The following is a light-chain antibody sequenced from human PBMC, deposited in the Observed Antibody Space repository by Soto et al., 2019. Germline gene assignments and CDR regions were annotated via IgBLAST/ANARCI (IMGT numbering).Light chain of an antibody. J-gene: IGKJ5*01. CDR3: MQGTHWPPIT. CDR1: PTPLYSDGNTY. V-gene: IGKV2-30*01. Sequence: DFVLTKPHVSLPVTLGQPASISCSYGPTPLYSDGNTYLNWFQQRPGQSPRRLIYKVSNRDSGVPDRFSGSGSGTDFTLKISRVEAEDVGVYYCMQGTHWPPITFGQGARLQI. CDR2: KVS.